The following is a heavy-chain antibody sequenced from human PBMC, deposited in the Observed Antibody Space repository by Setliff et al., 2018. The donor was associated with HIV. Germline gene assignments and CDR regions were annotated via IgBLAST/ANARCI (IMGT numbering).Heavy chain of an antibody. CDR3: ARSFGNGNSRLGN. CDR1: GASITTDTYY. D-gene: IGHD2-8*01. V-gene: IGHV4-39*01. CDR2: IYHRGSA. Sequence: SETLSLTCTVSGASITTDTYYWAWIRQPPGKGLEWIGSIYHRGSAHHNPSLKSRVAFSVDTSKNQFSLKLSSVTAADTAVYYCARSFGNGNSRLGNWGQGTLVTVSS. J-gene: IGHJ4*02.